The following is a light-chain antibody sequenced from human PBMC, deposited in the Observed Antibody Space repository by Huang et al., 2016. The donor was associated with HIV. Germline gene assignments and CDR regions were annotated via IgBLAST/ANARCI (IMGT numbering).Light chain of an antibody. CDR1: QNIRGW. CDR2: GAS. J-gene: IGKJ2*01. Sequence: DIQMTQSPSSVSASVGDRVSFNCRASQNIRGWLAWSQVKPGKAPNLLSFGASTLQSGDPSRFSGTGCGKNFTLTVSSLQPGDFATYFCQQASTFPYTFGQGTKVEI. V-gene: IGKV1-12*01. CDR3: QQASTFPYT.